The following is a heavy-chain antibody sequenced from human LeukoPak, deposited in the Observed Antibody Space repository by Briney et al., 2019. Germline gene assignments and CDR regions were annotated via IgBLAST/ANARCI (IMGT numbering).Heavy chain of an antibody. D-gene: IGHD2-8*01. V-gene: IGHV3-30*03. CDR3: GREDRIVLGNDALDI. J-gene: IGHJ3*02. Sequence: GGSLRLSCAASGFTFSSYSMNWVRQAPGKGLEWVAVISYDGSSKYYADSVKGRFTISRDNSKNTLYLQMNSLRAEDTAVYYCGREDRIVLGNDALDIWGQGTMVTVSS. CDR1: GFTFSSYS. CDR2: ISYDGSSK.